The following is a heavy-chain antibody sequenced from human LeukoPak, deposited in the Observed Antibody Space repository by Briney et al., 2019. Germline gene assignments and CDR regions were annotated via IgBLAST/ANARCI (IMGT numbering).Heavy chain of an antibody. CDR2: INHSGST. J-gene: IGHJ4*02. D-gene: IGHD2-2*01. Sequence: PSETLSLTCAVYGGSFSGYYWSWIRQPPGKGLEWIGEINHSGSTNYNPSLKSRVTISVDTSKNQFSLKLSSVTAADTAVYYCARLLGCSSTSCPLFDYWGQGTLVTVS. CDR1: GGSFSGYY. V-gene: IGHV4-34*01. CDR3: ARLLGCSSTSCPLFDY.